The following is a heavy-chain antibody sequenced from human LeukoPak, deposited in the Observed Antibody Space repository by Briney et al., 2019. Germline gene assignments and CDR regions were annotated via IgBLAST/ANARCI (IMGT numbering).Heavy chain of an antibody. CDR1: GFTFSSYS. J-gene: IGHJ1*01. V-gene: IGHV3-21*01. Sequence: PGGSLRLSCAASGFTFSSYSMNGVGQAPGKGLEWVSSISSSSYIYYADSVKGGFTISRDNAKNSLYLQMNSRSAEDTAVYYWAKDEGSGYPEYFQHWGQGSLVTVSS. CDR3: AKDEGSGYPEYFQH. CDR2: ISSSSYI. D-gene: IGHD3-22*01.